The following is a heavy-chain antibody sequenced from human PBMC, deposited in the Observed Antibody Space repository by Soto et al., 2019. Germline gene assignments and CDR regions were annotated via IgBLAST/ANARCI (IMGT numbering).Heavy chain of an antibody. CDR3: ARTYYDILTGYSGPDY. CDR2: ISGSGGST. V-gene: IGHV3-23*01. D-gene: IGHD3-9*01. Sequence: GGSLRLSCAASGFTFSSYAMSWVRQAPGKGLEWVSAISGSGGSTYYADSVKGRFTISRDNSKNTLYLQMNSLRAEDTAVYYCARTYYDILTGYSGPDYWGQGTLVTVSS. J-gene: IGHJ4*02. CDR1: GFTFSSYA.